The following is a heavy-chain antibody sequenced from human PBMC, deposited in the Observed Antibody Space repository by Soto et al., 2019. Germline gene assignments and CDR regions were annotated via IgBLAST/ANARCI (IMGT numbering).Heavy chain of an antibody. V-gene: IGHV4-31*03. D-gene: IGHD3-10*01. Sequence: QVQLQESGPGLVKASQTLSLTCNVSGGSISSGGYYWTWIRQHPGKGLEWIGNIHHSGSTFYNPSLKSRVSISVYTSKNQFSLKLSSVTAADTAVYFCVRGVLSWGQGTLVTVSS. J-gene: IGHJ1*01. CDR3: VRGVLS. CDR1: GGSISSGGYY. CDR2: IHHSGST.